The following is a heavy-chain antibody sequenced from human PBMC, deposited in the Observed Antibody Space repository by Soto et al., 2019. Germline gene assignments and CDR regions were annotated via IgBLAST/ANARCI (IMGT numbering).Heavy chain of an antibody. V-gene: IGHV4-4*07. CDR2: IYTSGST. CDR3: ESIQSGYDGNYFAY. Sequence: SETLSLTCTVSGGSISSYYWSWIRQPAGKGLEWIGRIYTSGSTNYNPSLKSRVTMSVDTSKNQFSLKLSSVTAADTAVYYCESIQSGYDGNYFAYWGQGNLVTVT. D-gene: IGHD5-12*01. CDR1: GGSISSYY. J-gene: IGHJ4*02.